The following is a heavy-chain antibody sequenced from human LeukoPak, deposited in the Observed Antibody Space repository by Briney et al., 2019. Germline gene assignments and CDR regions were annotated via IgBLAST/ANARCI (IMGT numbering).Heavy chain of an antibody. CDR2: ISAYNGNT. V-gene: IGHV1-18*01. CDR3: VRGTYSDY. CDR1: GYIFTTYG. J-gene: IGHJ4*02. Sequence: ASVKVSCKASGYIFTTYGISWVRQAPGQGLEWMGWISAYNGNTYYAQKVQGRVTVTTDTSTSTAYLELRSLRSDDTAVYYCVRGTYSDYWGQGTLVTVSS.